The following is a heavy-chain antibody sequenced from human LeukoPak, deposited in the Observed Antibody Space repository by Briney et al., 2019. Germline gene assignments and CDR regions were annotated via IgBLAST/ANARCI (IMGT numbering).Heavy chain of an antibody. Sequence: PGGTLRLSCAASGFTFSSHGMNWVRQAPGKGLEWLSGFSGSGGGTYYADSVKGRFTVSRDNAKNSLYLQMNSLRAEDTAVYYCARGAGLQIDPWGQGTLVTVSS. J-gene: IGHJ5*02. V-gene: IGHV3-23*01. CDR2: FSGSGGGT. D-gene: IGHD4-11*01. CDR3: ARGAGLQIDP. CDR1: GFTFSSHG.